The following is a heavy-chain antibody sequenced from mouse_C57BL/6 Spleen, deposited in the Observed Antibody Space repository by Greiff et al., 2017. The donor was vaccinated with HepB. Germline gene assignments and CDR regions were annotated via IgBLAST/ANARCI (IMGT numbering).Heavy chain of an antibody. J-gene: IGHJ4*01. CDR3: ARGGYGSSYYYAMDY. D-gene: IGHD1-1*01. Sequence: EVQGVESGGGLVKPGGSLKLSCAASGFTFSSYAMSWVRQTPEKRLEWVATISDGGSYTYYPDNVKGRFTISRDNAKNNLYLQMSHLKSEDTAMYYCARGGYGSSYYYAMDYWGQGTSVTVSS. CDR1: GFTFSSYA. V-gene: IGHV5-4*01. CDR2: ISDGGSYT.